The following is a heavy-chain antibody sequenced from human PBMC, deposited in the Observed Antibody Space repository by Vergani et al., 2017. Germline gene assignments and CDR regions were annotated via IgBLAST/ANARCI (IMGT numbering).Heavy chain of an antibody. CDR1: GYTFTSYD. D-gene: IGHD1-14*01. Sequence: QVQLVQSGAEVKKPGASVKVSCKASGYTFTSYDINWVRQATXQGLEWMGWMNPNSGNTGYAQKFQGRVTMTRNTSISTADMERSSLRSEDTAVYYCARPDRTKGHYYYYYYMDVWGKGTTVTVSS. CDR2: MNPNSGNT. V-gene: IGHV1-8*01. CDR3: ARPDRTKGHYYYYYYMDV. J-gene: IGHJ6*03.